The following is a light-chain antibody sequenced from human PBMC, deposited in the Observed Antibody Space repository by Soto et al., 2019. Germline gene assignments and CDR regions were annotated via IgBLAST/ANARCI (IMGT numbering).Light chain of an antibody. V-gene: IGKV4-1*01. CDR1: QSVLYSSNNKNY. J-gene: IGKJ4*01. CDR2: WAS. Sequence: DIVMTQSPDSLAVSLGERATINCKSSQSVLYSSNNKNYLTWYQQKPGQPPKLLIYWASTRESGVPDRFSGSGSGTDFTLTISNLQPEDVAVYYCQQYYNTPLTFGGGTKVEIK. CDR3: QQYYNTPLT.